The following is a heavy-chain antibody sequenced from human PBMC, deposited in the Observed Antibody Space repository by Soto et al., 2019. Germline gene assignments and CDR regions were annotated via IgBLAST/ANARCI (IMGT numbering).Heavy chain of an antibody. Sequence: GASVKVSCKASGYTFTSYAMHWVRQAPGQRLEWMGWINAGNGNTKYSQKFQGRVTITRDTSASTAYMELSSLRSEDTAVYYCARPVKEYQANWFDPWGQGTLVTVSS. CDR2: INAGNGNT. CDR1: GYTFTSYA. CDR3: ARPVKEYQANWFDP. V-gene: IGHV1-3*01. J-gene: IGHJ5*02.